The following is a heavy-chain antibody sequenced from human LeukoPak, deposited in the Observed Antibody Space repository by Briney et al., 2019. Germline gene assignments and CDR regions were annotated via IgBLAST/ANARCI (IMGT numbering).Heavy chain of an antibody. CDR2: ISGSGGST. Sequence: GGSLRLSCAASGFTFSSYAMSWVRQAPGKGLEWVSAISGSGGSTYYADSMKGRFTISRDNSKNTLYLQMNSLRAEDTAVYYCAKDRRYSSSCRYFDYWGQGTLVTVSS. CDR1: GFTFSSYA. D-gene: IGHD6-13*01. CDR3: AKDRRYSSSCRYFDY. J-gene: IGHJ4*02. V-gene: IGHV3-23*01.